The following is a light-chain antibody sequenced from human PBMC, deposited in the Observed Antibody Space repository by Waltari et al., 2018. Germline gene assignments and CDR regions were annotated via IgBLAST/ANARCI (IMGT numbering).Light chain of an antibody. V-gene: IGKV3-11*01. Sequence: EIVLTQSPATLSLSPGERATLSCRASQGVSSYLAWYQPKPGPAPRLLIYDASNRATGNPARFSGSGSGTDFTLTISSLEPEDFAVYYCQQRSNWPRMYTFGQGTKLEIK. CDR3: QQRSNWPRMYT. J-gene: IGKJ2*01. CDR1: QGVSSY. CDR2: DAS.